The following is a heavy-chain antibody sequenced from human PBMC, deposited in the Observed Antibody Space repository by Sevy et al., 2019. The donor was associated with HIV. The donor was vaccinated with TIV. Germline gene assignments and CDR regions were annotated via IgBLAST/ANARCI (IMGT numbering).Heavy chain of an antibody. D-gene: IGHD2-2*01. CDR1: DDSINSYY. CDR2: IYNNIGST. Sequence: SETLSLTCSVSDDSINSYYWSWIRQPPGKGLEWIGYIYNNIGSTSYNPSLTSRVTLSVDTSKNQFSLKLTSVTAADTAVYYCARGAVVIGTAATPVLDFWGLGSLVTVSS. V-gene: IGHV4-59*08. J-gene: IGHJ4*02. CDR3: ARGAVVIGTAATPVLDF.